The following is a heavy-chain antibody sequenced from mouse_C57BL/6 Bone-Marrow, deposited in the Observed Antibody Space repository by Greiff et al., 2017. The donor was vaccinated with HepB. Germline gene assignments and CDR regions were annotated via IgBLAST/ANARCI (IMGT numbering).Heavy chain of an antibody. CDR2: INYDGSST. V-gene: IGHV5-16*01. J-gene: IGHJ1*03. Sequence: DVHLVESEGGLVQPGSSMKLSCTASGFTFSDYYMAWVRQVPEKGLEWVANINYDGSSTYYLDSLKSRFIISRDNAKNILYLQMSSLKSEDTATYYCARDRYYGNYGDFDVWGTGTTVTVSS. CDR1: GFTFSDYY. CDR3: ARDRYYGNYGDFDV. D-gene: IGHD2-1*01.